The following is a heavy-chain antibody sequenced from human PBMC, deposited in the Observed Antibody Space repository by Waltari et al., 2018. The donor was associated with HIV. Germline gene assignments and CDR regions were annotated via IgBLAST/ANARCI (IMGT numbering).Heavy chain of an antibody. V-gene: IGHV5-51*01. CDR2: IYPGGPGT. Sequence: EVQLAQSGAEVKKPGESLKISCKYSGYSVTNYWIGWVRHMPGKGLEWMGIIYPGGPGTRYSASFRGRVTISADKSISTAYLQWNSLGASDTAIYFCARHPPLYLGSGHWFFDYWGQGTLVTVSS. CDR1: GYSVTNYW. CDR3: ARHPPLYLGSGHWFFDY. D-gene: IGHD3-16*01. J-gene: IGHJ4*02.